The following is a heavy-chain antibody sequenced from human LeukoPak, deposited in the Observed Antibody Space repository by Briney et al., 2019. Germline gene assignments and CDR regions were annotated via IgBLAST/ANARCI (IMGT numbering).Heavy chain of an antibody. V-gene: IGHV5-51*01. CDR1: GYSFTNYW. CDR3: ARHVVPYSSGLAGFDY. D-gene: IGHD6-19*01. CDR2: IYPGDSDT. J-gene: IGHJ4*02. Sequence: GESLKISCKGSGYSFTNYWIGWVRQMPGKGLEWMGSIYPGDSDTRYSPSFQGQVTISADKSISTAYLQWSSLQASDTAMYYCARHVVPYSSGLAGFDYWGQGTLVTVSS.